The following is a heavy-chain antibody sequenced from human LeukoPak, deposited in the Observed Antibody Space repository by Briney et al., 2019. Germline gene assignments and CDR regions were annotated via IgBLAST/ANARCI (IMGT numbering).Heavy chain of an antibody. J-gene: IGHJ4*02. D-gene: IGHD1-26*01. CDR3: ARGRGGSYSAIDY. CDR2: IYSGGST. V-gene: IGHV3-66*01. CDR1: GFTVSSNY. Sequence: PGGSLRLSCAASGFTVSSNYMSWVRQAPGKGLEWVSVIYSGGSTYYADSVKGRFTISRDNAKNSLYLQMNSLRAEDTAVYYCARGRGGSYSAIDYWGQGTLVTVSS.